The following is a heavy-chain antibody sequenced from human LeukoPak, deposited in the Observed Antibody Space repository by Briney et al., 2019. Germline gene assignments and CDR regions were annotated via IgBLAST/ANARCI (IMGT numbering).Heavy chain of an antibody. V-gene: IGHV3-23*01. D-gene: IGHD6-19*01. CDR1: GFTFSSYA. Sequence: PGGSLRLSCAASGFTFSSYAMSWVRQAPGKGLEWVSAISGSGGSTYYADSVKGRFTISRDNSKNTLYLKMNSLRAEDTAVYYCAKGDSSGWYPYWYFDLWGRGTLVTVSS. J-gene: IGHJ2*01. CDR2: ISGSGGST. CDR3: AKGDSSGWYPYWYFDL.